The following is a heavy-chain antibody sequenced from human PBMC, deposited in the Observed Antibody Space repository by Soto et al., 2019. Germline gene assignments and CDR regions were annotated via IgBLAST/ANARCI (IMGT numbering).Heavy chain of an antibody. CDR2: INHSGST. CDR3: ARETYYYDSSGYYYPYYFAY. D-gene: IGHD3-22*01. J-gene: IGHJ4*02. CDR1: GGSFSGYY. V-gene: IGHV4-34*01. Sequence: PSETLSLTCAVYGGSFSGYYWSWIRQPPGKGLEWIGEINHSGSTNYNPSLKSRVTISVDTSKNQFSLKLSSVTAADTAVYYCARETYYYDSSGYYYPYYFAYWGQGTLVTVSS.